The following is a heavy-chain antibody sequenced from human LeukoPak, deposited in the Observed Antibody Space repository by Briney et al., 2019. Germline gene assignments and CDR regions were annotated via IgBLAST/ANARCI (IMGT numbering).Heavy chain of an antibody. Sequence: SVKVSCKASGGTFSSYAISWVRQAPGQGLEWMGRIIPILGIANYAQKFQGRVTITADKPTSTAYMELSSLRSEDTAVYYCAREPRPDHYYDSSGYYGAFDYWGQGTLVTVSS. CDR2: IIPILGIA. CDR3: AREPRPDHYYDSSGYYGAFDY. D-gene: IGHD3-22*01. J-gene: IGHJ4*02. V-gene: IGHV1-69*04. CDR1: GGTFSSYA.